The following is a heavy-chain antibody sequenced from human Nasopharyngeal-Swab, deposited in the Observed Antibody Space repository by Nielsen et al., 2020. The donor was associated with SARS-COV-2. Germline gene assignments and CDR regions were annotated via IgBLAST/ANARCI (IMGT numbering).Heavy chain of an antibody. D-gene: IGHD3-16*01. CDR2: ISSSSSTI. CDR3: TRDFGMATFDS. Sequence: LSLTCAASGFTFSSYSMNWVRQAPGKGLEWVSYISSSSSTIYYADSVKGRFTISRDNAKSSLYLQMNSLRAEDTAVYYCTRDFGMATFDSWGQGTLVTVSS. V-gene: IGHV3-48*01. J-gene: IGHJ4*02. CDR1: GFTFSSYS.